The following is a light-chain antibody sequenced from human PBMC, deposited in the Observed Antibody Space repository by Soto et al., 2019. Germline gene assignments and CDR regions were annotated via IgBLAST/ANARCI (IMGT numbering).Light chain of an antibody. V-gene: IGLV2-8*01. Sequence: QSALPQPPSVSGSPGQSVTISCTGTSSDVGAFNYVSWYQHHPGKVPKLLIYEVNKRPSGVPDRFSGSKSGNTASLTVSGLQDEDEAEYFCSSFVDGTSDVFGTGTKLTVL. CDR2: EVN. CDR3: SSFVDGTSDV. J-gene: IGLJ1*01. CDR1: SSDVGAFNY.